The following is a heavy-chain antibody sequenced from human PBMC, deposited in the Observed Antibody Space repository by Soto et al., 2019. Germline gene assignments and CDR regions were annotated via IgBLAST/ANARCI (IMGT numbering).Heavy chain of an antibody. Sequence: QVQLVQSGAEVKKPGSSVKVSCKASGGTFSSYTISWVRQAPGQGLEWMGRIIPILGIANYAQKFQGRVTITADKSTSTAYMELSSLRSEDTAVYYCARAEVEKNWCDPWGQGTLVTVSS. V-gene: IGHV1-69*02. J-gene: IGHJ5*02. CDR3: ARAEVEKNWCDP. D-gene: IGHD2-15*01. CDR2: IIPILGIA. CDR1: GGTFSSYT.